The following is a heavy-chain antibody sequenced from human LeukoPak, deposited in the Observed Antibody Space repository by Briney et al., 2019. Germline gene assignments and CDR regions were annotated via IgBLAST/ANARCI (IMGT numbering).Heavy chain of an antibody. V-gene: IGHV4-34*01. CDR1: GGSFSVYY. J-gene: IGHJ6*03. D-gene: IGHD1-26*01. CDR2: INHDGSI. Sequence: SETLSLTCGVDGGSFSVYYWTWIRQSPGKGLEWVGEINHDGSINYNPSLKSRVTISVDTHKSQFSLKLSSVTAADTAVYYCARGVGAYYMDVWGKGTTVSISS. CDR3: ARGVGAYYMDV.